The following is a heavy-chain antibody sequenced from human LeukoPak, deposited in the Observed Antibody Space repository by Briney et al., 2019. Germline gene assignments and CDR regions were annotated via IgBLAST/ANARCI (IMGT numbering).Heavy chain of an antibody. J-gene: IGHJ6*02. CDR1: GGTFSSSA. CDR3: ARDQGLTAPPPYGSDV. V-gene: IGHV1-69*04. CDR2: IIPALNIT. Sequence: ASVKVSCKTSGGTFSSSAITWVRQAPGQGLEWMGRIIPALNITTYAQKFQGSVTITADTSTSTVYMELSSLRSEETAVYYCARDQGLTAPPPYGSDVWGQGTTVIVSS. D-gene: IGHD5-18*01.